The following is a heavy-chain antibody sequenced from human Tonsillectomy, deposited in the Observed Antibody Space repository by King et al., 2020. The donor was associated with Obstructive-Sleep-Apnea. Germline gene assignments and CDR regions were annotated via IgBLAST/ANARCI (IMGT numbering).Heavy chain of an antibody. CDR2: ISGSGGWT. J-gene: IGHJ1*01. CDR3: AKDLTEQYFQH. Sequence: VQLVESGGGLVQPGGSLRLSCAASGFSFSNYAMNWVRQAPGKGLDWVSAISGSGGWTYYSDSVKGRFTISRDNSKNTLYMQMNSLRAEDTAVYFCAKDLTEQYFQHWGQGTLVTVSS. CDR1: GFSFSNYA. V-gene: IGHV3-23*04.